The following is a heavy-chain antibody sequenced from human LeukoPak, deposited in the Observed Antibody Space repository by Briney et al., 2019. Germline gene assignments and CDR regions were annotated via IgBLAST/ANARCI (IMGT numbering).Heavy chain of an antibody. CDR2: ISSSSSYI. D-gene: IGHD3-10*01. CDR3: ARADGDMWRYGSGSYYKEYDY. J-gene: IGHJ4*02. CDR1: GFTFSSYS. Sequence: GGSLRLSCAASGFTFSSYSMNWVRQAPGKGLEWVSSISSSSSYIYYADSVKGRLTISRDNAKNSLYLQMNSLRAEDTAVYYCARADGDMWRYGSGSYYKEYDYWGQGTLVTVSS. V-gene: IGHV3-21*01.